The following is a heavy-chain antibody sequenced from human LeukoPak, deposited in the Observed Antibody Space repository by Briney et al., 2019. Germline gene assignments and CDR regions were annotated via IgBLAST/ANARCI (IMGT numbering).Heavy chain of an antibody. CDR2: IIPIFGTA. D-gene: IGHD2-2*01. V-gene: IGHV1-69*13. CDR1: GGTFSSYA. J-gene: IGHJ5*02. CDR3: ARGGYCSSTSCYPPYNWFDP. Sequence: SVKGSCKTSGGTFSSYAISCVRQAPGHGREWMGGIIPIFGTANYAQKLQGRVTITADESMSTAYMELSSLRSEDTAVSYCARGGYCSSTSCYPPYNWFDPWGQGTLVTVSS.